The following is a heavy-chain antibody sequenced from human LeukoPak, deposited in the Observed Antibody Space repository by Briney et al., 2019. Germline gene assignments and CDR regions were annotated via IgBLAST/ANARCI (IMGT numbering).Heavy chain of an antibody. J-gene: IGHJ4*02. D-gene: IGHD3-9*01. CDR1: GFTVSSNY. CDR3: ATDQTG. Sequence: GGSLRLSCAASGFTVSSNYMSWVRQAPGKGLEWMGGSDPEDGETIYAQKFQGRVTMTEDTSTDTAYMELSSLRSEDTAVYYCATDQTGWGQGTLVTVSS. V-gene: IGHV1-24*01. CDR2: SDPEDGET.